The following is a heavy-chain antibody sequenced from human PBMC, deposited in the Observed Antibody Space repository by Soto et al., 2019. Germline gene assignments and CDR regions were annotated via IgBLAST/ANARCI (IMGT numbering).Heavy chain of an antibody. Sequence: TSETLSLTCTVSGGSISSGDYYWSWIRQPPGKGLEWIGYIYYSGSTYYNPSLKSRVTISLDTSKNQFSLKLSSVTAADTAVYYCARHSYGSGSYRYYYYGMDVWGQGTTVTVSS. D-gene: IGHD3-10*01. CDR1: GGSISSGDYY. J-gene: IGHJ6*02. CDR2: IYYSGST. V-gene: IGHV4-30-4*01. CDR3: ARHSYGSGSYRYYYYGMDV.